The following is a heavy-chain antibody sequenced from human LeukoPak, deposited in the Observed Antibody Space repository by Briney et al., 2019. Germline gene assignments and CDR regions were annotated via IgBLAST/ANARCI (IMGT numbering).Heavy chain of an antibody. CDR1: GGTFSSYA. Sequence: ASVKVSCKASGGTFSSYAISWVRQAPGQGLEWMGGIIPIFGSANYAQKFQGRVTITADESTRTAYMELSSRRSDDTAVDYWARGNASRVPPHFDYWGQGTLVTVSS. D-gene: IGHD3-16*01. CDR3: ARGNASRVPPHFDY. V-gene: IGHV1-69*13. J-gene: IGHJ4*02. CDR2: IIPIFGSA.